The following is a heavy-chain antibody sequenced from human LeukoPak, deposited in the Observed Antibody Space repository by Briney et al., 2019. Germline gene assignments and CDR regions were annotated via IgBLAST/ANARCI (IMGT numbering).Heavy chain of an antibody. CDR2: ISAYNGNT. D-gene: IGHD2-2*01. V-gene: IGHV1-18*01. CDR1: GYTFTSYG. CDR3: ARDLEDIVAVPAAYTFDY. J-gene: IGHJ4*02. Sequence: ASVKVSCKASGYTFTSYGISWVRQAPGQGLEWMGWISAYNGNTNYAQKLQGRVTMTTDTSTSTAYMDLRSLRSDDTAVYYCARDLEDIVAVPAAYTFDYWGQGTLVTVSS.